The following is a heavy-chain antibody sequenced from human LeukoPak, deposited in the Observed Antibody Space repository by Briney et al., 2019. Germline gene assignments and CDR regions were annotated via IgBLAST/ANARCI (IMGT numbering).Heavy chain of an antibody. J-gene: IGHJ6*02. CDR2: IKRKNDGGTT. Sequence: GGSLRLSCAASGFTFNNAWMRWVRQAPGKGLEWVGRIKRKNDGGTTDYAAPVKGRFSISRDDSRNTVYLEMNSLKTEDTAVYYCTTDTHCSTVGCRGPNYYYGLDVWGQGTTVTVSS. CDR3: TTDTHCSTVGCRGPNYYYGLDV. V-gene: IGHV3-15*01. D-gene: IGHD2-2*01. CDR1: GFTFNNAW.